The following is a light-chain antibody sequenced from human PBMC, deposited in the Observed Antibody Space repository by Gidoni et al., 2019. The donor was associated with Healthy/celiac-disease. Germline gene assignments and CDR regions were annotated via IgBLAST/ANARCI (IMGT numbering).Light chain of an antibody. CDR2: KAS. Sequence: DIQMTQSPSTLSASVGDRVTITCRASQSISSWLAWYQQKPGKAPKLLIYKASSLESGVPSRFSGSGSGTEFTLTISSLQPDDFATYYCQQYNSYLLFTFGPXTKVDIK. V-gene: IGKV1-5*03. CDR1: QSISSW. CDR3: QQYNSYLLFT. J-gene: IGKJ3*01.